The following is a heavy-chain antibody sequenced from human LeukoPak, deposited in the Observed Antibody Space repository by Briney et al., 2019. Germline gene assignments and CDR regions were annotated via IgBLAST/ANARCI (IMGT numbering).Heavy chain of an antibody. CDR1: GFTFNNYA. V-gene: IGHV3-23*01. J-gene: IGHJ4*02. CDR3: AKDRPNYYGTNGHYYTRNGDY. D-gene: IGHD3-22*01. CDR2: ISGSGDYT. Sequence: PGGSLRLSCAASGFTFNNYAMSWVRQAPGKGLEWVSSISGSGDYTFYADSVKGRFTISRDNSKDTLYLQMNSLGVEDTAIYYCAKDRPNYYGTNGHYYTRNGDYWGQGTLVTVSS.